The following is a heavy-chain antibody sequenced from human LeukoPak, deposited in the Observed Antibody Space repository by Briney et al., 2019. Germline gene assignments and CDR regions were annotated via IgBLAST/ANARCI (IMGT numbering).Heavy chain of an antibody. CDR1: GYTFTGYY. CDR3: ARHAYYDSSGPPTDRTFDI. Sequence: ASVKVSCKASGYTFTGYYLHWVRQAPGQGLEWMGWINPNSGGTNYAQKFQGRVTMTRDTSISTAYMELSRLRSDDAAVYYCARHAYYDSSGPPTDRTFDIWGQGTVVTVSS. V-gene: IGHV1-2*02. J-gene: IGHJ3*02. D-gene: IGHD3-22*01. CDR2: INPNSGGT.